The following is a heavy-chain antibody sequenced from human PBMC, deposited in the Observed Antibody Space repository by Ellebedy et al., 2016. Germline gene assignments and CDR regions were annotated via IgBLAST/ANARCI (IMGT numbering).Heavy chain of an antibody. D-gene: IGHD2-2*01. J-gene: IGHJ5*02. CDR3: ARHEECSSTSCINTWFNP. CDR1: GGSISSGGYS. V-gene: IGHV4-30-2*01. Sequence: SETLSLTXAVSGGSISSGGYSWSWIRQPPGKGLEWIGYIYHSGSTYYNPSLKSRVTISVDRSKNQFSLKLSSVTAADTAVYYCARHEECSSTSCINTWFNPWGQGTLVTVSS. CDR2: IYHSGST.